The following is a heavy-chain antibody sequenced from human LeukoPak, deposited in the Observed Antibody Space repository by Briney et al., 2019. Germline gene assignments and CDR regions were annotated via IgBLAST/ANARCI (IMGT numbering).Heavy chain of an antibody. V-gene: IGHV3-7*01. CDR2: INQDGSGK. CDR3: ARGGHRQKEF. CDR1: GFTFSNYW. J-gene: IGHJ4*02. D-gene: IGHD3-10*01. Sequence: GGSLRLSCAASGFTFSNYWMTWVRHSPGKGLEWVAIINQDGSGKYYVDSVKGRFTISRDNAKNSLYLQMSSLRAEDTAVYYCARGGHRQKEFWGQGTLVTVSS.